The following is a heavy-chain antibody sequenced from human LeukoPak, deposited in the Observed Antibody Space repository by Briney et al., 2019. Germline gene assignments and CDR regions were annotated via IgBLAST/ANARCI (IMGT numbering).Heavy chain of an antibody. J-gene: IGHJ4*02. CDR1: GYTFTSYG. V-gene: IGHV1-18*01. CDR2: IIAYNGNT. D-gene: IGHD3-10*01. CDR3: ARDPIYYGSGSYDY. Sequence: ASVKVSCKASGYTFTSYGISWVRQAPGQGLERMGWIIAYNGNTNYAQKLQGRVTMTTDTSTSTAYMELRSLRSDDTAVYYCARDPIYYGSGSYDYWGQGTLVTVSS.